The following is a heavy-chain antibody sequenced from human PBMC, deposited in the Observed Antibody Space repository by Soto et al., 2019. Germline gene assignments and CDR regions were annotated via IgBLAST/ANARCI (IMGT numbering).Heavy chain of an antibody. CDR2: IIPIFGTA. Sequence: SVKVSCKASGGTFSSYAISWVRQAPGQGLEWMGGIIPIFGTANYAQKFQGRVTITADESASTAYMELSSLRSEDTAVYYCARGSSSSPRGYYYYYYGMDVWGQGTTVTGAS. CDR3: ARGSSSSPRGYYYYYYGMDV. V-gene: IGHV1-69*13. D-gene: IGHD6-13*01. J-gene: IGHJ6*02. CDR1: GGTFSSYA.